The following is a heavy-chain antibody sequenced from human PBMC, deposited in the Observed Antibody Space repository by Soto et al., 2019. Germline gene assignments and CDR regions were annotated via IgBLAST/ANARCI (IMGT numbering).Heavy chain of an antibody. Sequence: GGSLRLSCAASGSTFSSYWMSWVRQGPGKGPEWVSSISSSASHINYADSVKGRFTISRDNAKKSLYLQMNSLRAEDTAVYYCARDGPSVRFGSSRFDYWGQGTLVTVSS. V-gene: IGHV3-21*01. CDR1: GSTFSSYW. D-gene: IGHD3-10*01. CDR2: ISSSASHI. J-gene: IGHJ4*02. CDR3: ARDGPSVRFGSSRFDY.